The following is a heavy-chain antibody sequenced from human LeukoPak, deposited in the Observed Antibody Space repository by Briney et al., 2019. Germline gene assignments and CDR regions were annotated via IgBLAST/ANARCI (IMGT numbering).Heavy chain of an antibody. CDR2: ISYDGSNK. Sequence: GRSLRLSCAASGFTFSSHGMHWVRQAPGKGLEWVAVISYDGSNKYYADSVKGRFTIPRDNPKHTLHLQLNLLTAETPPVNYFAKGMWLGNQFYYWGQGTLVTVSS. CDR1: GFTFSSHG. V-gene: IGHV3-30*18. J-gene: IGHJ4*02. CDR3: AKGMWLGNQFYY. D-gene: IGHD6-19*01.